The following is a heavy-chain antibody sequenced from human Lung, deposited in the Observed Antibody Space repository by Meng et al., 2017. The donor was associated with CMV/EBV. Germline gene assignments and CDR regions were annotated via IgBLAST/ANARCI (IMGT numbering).Heavy chain of an antibody. CDR3: ARAYNGYGYFDY. J-gene: IGHJ4*02. CDR2: IYPGDFDA. Sequence: GESXKISCKGSGYRFTNYWIGWVRQMPGKGLEWMGIIYPGDFDARYSPSFQGQVTISDDKSITTAYLQWNSLRASDTGTYYCARAYNGYGYFDYWGQGTLVTVSS. V-gene: IGHV5-51*01. CDR1: GYRFTNYW. D-gene: IGHD5-12*01.